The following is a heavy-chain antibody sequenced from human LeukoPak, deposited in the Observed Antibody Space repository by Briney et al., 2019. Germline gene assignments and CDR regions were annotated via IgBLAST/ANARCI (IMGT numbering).Heavy chain of an antibody. CDR2: ILPGDSDT. Sequence: GEYAEISCKGSGYSFTNNWIGWVRQMPGKGLEWMGIILPGDSDTRYSPSFQGQVTISADKSINTAYVQWSSLKASDTAMYYCATYAGTSSKYFHHWGQGTLVTVSS. J-gene: IGHJ1*01. V-gene: IGHV5-51*01. CDR1: GYSFTNNW. CDR3: ATYAGTSSKYFHH. D-gene: IGHD3-10*01.